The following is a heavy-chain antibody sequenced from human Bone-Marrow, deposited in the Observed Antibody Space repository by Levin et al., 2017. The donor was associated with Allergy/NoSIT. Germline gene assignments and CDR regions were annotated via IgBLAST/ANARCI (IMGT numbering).Heavy chain of an antibody. CDR1: GYTFTSYY. D-gene: IGHD3-10*01. J-gene: IGHJ6*03. V-gene: IGHV1-46*01. Sequence: GASVKVSCKASGYTFTSYYMHWVRQAPGQGLEWMGIINPSGGSTSYAQKFQGRVTMTRDTSTSTVYMELSSLRSEDTAVYYCARDSGARGVDDYYYYYMDVWGKGTTVTVSS. CDR3: ARDSGARGVDDYYYYYMDV. CDR2: INPSGGST.